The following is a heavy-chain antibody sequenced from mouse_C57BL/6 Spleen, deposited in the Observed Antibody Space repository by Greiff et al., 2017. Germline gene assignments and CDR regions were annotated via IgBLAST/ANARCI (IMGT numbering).Heavy chain of an antibody. CDR1: GFTFSSYA. Sequence: DVMLVESGGGLVKPGGSLKLSCAASGFTFSSYAMSWVRQTPEKRLEWVATISDGGSYTYYPANVKGRFTISRDNAKNNLYLQMSQLKSEDTAMYYCARDPDGYYDFDYWGQGTTLTVSS. V-gene: IGHV5-4*01. D-gene: IGHD2-3*01. J-gene: IGHJ2*01. CDR3: ARDPDGYYDFDY. CDR2: ISDGGSYT.